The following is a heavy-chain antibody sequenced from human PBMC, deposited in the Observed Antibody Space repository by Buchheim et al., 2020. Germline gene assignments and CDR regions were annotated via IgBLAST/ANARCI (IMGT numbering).Heavy chain of an antibody. Sequence: QVQLQESGPGLVKPSQTLSLTCTVSGGSISSGDYYWSWIRQPPGKGLEWIGYIYYSGSTYYNPSLKSRVTISIDKSKNQFSLKLSSVTAADTAVYYCARVERINYGSGSYSDWFDPWGQGTL. D-gene: IGHD3-10*01. CDR3: ARVERINYGSGSYSDWFDP. J-gene: IGHJ5*02. CDR1: GGSISSGDYY. CDR2: IYYSGST. V-gene: IGHV4-30-4*01.